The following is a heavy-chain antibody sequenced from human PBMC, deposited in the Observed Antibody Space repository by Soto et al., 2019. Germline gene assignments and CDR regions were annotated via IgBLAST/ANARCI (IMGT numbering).Heavy chain of an antibody. Sequence: QITLKESGPTLVKPTQTLTLTCTFSGFSLSTSGVGVGWIRQPSGKALEWLTFIYWDDDKRNSPFLKSRLTITKDTSKHLVVLKMTNLYPVDTATYYCAHLVVAGITYSFDSWGQGTLGTVSS. D-gene: IGHD2-21*01. V-gene: IGHV2-5*02. J-gene: IGHJ4*02. CDR2: IYWDDDK. CDR1: GFSLSTSGVG. CDR3: AHLVVAGITYSFDS.